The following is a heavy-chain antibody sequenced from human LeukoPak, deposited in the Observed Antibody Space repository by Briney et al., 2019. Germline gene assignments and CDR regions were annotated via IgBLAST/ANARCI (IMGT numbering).Heavy chain of an antibody. CDR2: INPSGGST. J-gene: IGHJ6*02. CDR1: GYTFTSYY. Sequence: ASVKVSCKASGYTFTSYYMHWVRQAPGQGLEWMGIINPSGGSTSYAQKFQGRVTMTRDTSTSTVYMELSSLRSEDTAVYYCARDRALYYYYYGMDVWGQGTTVTVSS. D-gene: IGHD3-10*01. CDR3: ARDRALYYYYYGMDV. V-gene: IGHV1-46*01.